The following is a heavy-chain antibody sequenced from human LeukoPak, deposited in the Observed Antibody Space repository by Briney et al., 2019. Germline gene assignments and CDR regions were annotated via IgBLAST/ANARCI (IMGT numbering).Heavy chain of an antibody. Sequence: SETLSLTCTVSGGSISSYYWSWIRQPPGKGLEWIGSIYYSGSTYYNPSLKSRVTMSVDTSKKQFSLNLSSVTAADTAVYYCATTPREYSSTWYYFDYWGQGILVTVSS. J-gene: IGHJ4*02. CDR1: GGSISSYY. V-gene: IGHV4-59*04. D-gene: IGHD6-13*01. CDR3: ATTPREYSSTWYYFDY. CDR2: IYYSGST.